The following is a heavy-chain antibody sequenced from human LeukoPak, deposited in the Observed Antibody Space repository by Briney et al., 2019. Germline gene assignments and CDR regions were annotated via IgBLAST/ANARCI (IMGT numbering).Heavy chain of an antibody. V-gene: IGHV1-46*04. Sequence: ASVKVSCKASGYXFTSYYINWVRQAPGQGLEWMGIINPSGGSTSYAQKLQGRVTMTRDRSTSTVYMELSSLRSEDTAVYYCAREDDSSGYYYDAFDIWGQGTMVTVSS. CDR2: INPSGGST. D-gene: IGHD3-22*01. J-gene: IGHJ3*02. CDR1: GYXFTSYY. CDR3: AREDDSSGYYYDAFDI.